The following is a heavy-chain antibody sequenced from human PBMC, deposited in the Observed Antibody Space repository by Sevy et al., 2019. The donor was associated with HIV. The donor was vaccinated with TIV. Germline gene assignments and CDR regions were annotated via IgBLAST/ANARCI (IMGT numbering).Heavy chain of an antibody. CDR3: SHRPSGTYYDFWSGYHRVNWFDP. D-gene: IGHD3-3*01. CDR2: IYWNDDK. Sequence: SGPTLVKPTQTLTLTCTFSGFSLSTSGVGVGWIRQPPGKVLEWLAVIYWNDDKRYSPSLKSRLTITKDTSKNQVVLTATNMDPVDTANYYSSHRPSGTYYDFWSGYHRVNWFDPWGQGTLVTVSS. V-gene: IGHV2-5*01. CDR1: GFSLSTSGVG. J-gene: IGHJ5*02.